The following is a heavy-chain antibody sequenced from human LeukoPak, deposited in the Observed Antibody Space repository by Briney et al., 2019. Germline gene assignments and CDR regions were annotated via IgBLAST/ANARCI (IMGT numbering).Heavy chain of an antibody. CDR2: VWYDESNK. D-gene: IGHD3-22*01. CDR1: GFTFRSYD. Sequence: PGRSLRLSCAASGFTFRSYDMHWVRQAPGKGLEWVAVVWYDESNKYYVDSVKGRFTISRDNSKNTLYLQMNSLRVEDTALYYCATEDSSGAFDIWGQGTMVTVSS. CDR3: ATEDSSGAFDI. J-gene: IGHJ3*02. V-gene: IGHV3-33*03.